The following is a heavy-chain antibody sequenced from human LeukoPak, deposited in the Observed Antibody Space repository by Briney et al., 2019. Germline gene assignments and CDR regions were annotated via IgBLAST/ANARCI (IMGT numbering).Heavy chain of an antibody. CDR3: ARRGKYCSSTSCYSRYYYYMDV. CDR1: GGSISSATYY. Sequence: PSETLSLTCAVSGGSISSATYYWGWLRQPPGKGLEWIGSIYYSASTYYNPSLKSRVTISVDTSKNQFSLKLSSVTAADTAVYYCARRGKYCSSTSCYSRYYYYMDVWGKGTTVTVSS. V-gene: IGHV4-39*07. J-gene: IGHJ6*03. CDR2: IYYSAST. D-gene: IGHD2-2*01.